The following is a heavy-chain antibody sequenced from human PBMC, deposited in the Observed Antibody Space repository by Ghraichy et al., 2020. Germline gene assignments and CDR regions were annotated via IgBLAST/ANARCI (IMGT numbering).Heavy chain of an antibody. J-gene: IGHJ4*02. CDR3: ARGLAVAPHYFYY. V-gene: IGHV3-13*01. CDR2: IGTDGDT. D-gene: IGHD2-2*01. Sequence: GESLNISCVASGFTFGSYDMHWVRQVAGKGLEWVSGIGTDGDTFYVDSVKGRFSISRENAKNSVYLQMNSLRVGDTAVYYCARGLAVAPHYFYYWGQGTLVTVSS. CDR1: GFTFGSYD.